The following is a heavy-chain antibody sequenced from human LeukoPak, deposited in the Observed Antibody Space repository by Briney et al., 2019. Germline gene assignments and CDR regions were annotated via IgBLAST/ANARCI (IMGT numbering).Heavy chain of an antibody. D-gene: IGHD6-6*01. J-gene: IGHJ4*02. CDR3: ARGIAARRGGYFDY. CDR1: GGSISSYY. Sequence: SETLSLTCTVSGGSISSYYWSWIRQPPGKGLEWIGYIYYSGSTNYNPSLKSRVTISVDTSKNQFSLKLSSVTAADTAVYYCARGIAARRGGYFDYWGQGTLVTVSS. V-gene: IGHV4-59*01. CDR2: IYYSGST.